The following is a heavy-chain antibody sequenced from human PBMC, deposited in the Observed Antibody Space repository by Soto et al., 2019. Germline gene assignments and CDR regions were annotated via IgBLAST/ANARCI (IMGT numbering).Heavy chain of an antibody. CDR1: GGSISSDDYY. V-gene: IGHV4-30-4*01. J-gene: IGHJ4*02. D-gene: IGHD6-6*01. CDR2: IYYSGRT. Sequence: TLSLTCTVSGGSISSDDYYWSWIRQPPGKGLEWIGHIYYSGRTYYNPSLKSRLTISVDTSKSQFSLKLSSVSAADTAVYFCAGDRSNSPDYFDYWGQGTLVTVSS. CDR3: AGDRSNSPDYFDY.